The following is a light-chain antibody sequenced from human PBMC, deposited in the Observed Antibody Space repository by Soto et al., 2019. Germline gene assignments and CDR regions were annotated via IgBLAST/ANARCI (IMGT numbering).Light chain of an antibody. Sequence: EMALTQSPGTLYLSPGERAALSCRASQRVSRAYLDWYQQKPGQAPRLRMYGASNSAAGTPDRFSGSGSGTALTLTISRLEPEGLAVYSCQQYDNWGTLGPGTKVYLK. CDR3: QQYDNWGT. J-gene: IGKJ3*01. CDR1: QRVSRAY. V-gene: IGKV3-20*01. CDR2: GAS.